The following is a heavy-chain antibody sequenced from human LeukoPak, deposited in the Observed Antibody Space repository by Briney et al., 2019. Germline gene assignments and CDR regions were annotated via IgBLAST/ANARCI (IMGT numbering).Heavy chain of an antibody. CDR1: GFTFDDYA. V-gene: IGHV3-30*03. CDR2: ISFDGSNK. D-gene: IGHD6-19*01. J-gene: IGHJ6*02. CDR3: ARDHSSGWLGMDV. Sequence: GGSLRLSCTVSGFTFDDYAMHWVRQAPGKGLEWMTLISFDGSNKYYADSVKGRFTISRDNSKNTLYLQMNSLRAEDTAVYYCARDHSSGWLGMDVWGQGTTVTVSS.